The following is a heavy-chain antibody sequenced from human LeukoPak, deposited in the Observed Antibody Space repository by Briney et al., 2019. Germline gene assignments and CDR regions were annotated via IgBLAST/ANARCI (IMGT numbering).Heavy chain of an antibody. Sequence: SETLSLTCTVSGGSISSSSYYWGWIRQPPGKGLEWIGSIYYSGSTYYNPSLKSRVTISVDTSKNQFSLKLSSVTAADTAVYYCAILLKGYYYDSSGYYLAEYFQHWGQGTLVTVSS. J-gene: IGHJ1*01. V-gene: IGHV4-39*01. CDR1: GGSISSSSYY. D-gene: IGHD3-22*01. CDR2: IYYSGST. CDR3: AILLKGYYYDSSGYYLAEYFQH.